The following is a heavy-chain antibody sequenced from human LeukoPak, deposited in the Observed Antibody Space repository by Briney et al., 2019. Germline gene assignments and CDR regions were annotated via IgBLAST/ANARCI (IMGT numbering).Heavy chain of an antibody. CDR1: GFTFSSYA. CDR3: AKDIAAAGRKFKYFDY. Sequence: HPGGSLRLSCAASGFTFSSYAMSWVRQAPGKGLEWVSPISGSGGSTYYADSVKGRFTISRDNSKNTLYLQMNSLRAEDTAVYYCAKDIAAAGRKFKYFDYWGQGTLVTVSS. V-gene: IGHV3-23*01. J-gene: IGHJ4*02. CDR2: ISGSGGST. D-gene: IGHD6-13*01.